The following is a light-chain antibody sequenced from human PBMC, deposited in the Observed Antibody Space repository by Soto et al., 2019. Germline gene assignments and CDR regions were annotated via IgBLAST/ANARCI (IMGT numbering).Light chain of an antibody. CDR2: DVN. V-gene: IGLV2-8*01. J-gene: IGLJ1*01. Sequence: LTQPPSASGSPGQSVTISCTGTSSDVGAYIFVSWYQQHPGKAPKLMVYDVNRRPPGVPDRFFGSKSGNTASLTVSGLQAEDEDDYYCVSFAGGTYVFGTGTKVTVL. CDR1: SSDVGAYIF. CDR3: VSFAGGTYV.